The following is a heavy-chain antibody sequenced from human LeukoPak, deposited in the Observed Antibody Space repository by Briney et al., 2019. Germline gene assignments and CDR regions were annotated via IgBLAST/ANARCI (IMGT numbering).Heavy chain of an antibody. J-gene: IGHJ4*02. Sequence: SETLSLTCTGSGGSINSNKWWSWVRQPPGKGLEWIGEIYHGGSTNYNPSLKSRVTISVDKSKNQFSLRLSSVTAADTAVYYCARVKADTSCYDFWGQGTLVTVSS. CDR1: GGSINSNKW. V-gene: IGHV4-4*02. CDR3: ARVKADTSCYDF. CDR2: IYHGGST. D-gene: IGHD2-2*01.